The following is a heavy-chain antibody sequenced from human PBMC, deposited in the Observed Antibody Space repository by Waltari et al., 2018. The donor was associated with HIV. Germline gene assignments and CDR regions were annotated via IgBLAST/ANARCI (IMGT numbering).Heavy chain of an antibody. Sequence: QVQLVQSGAELKKPGSSVKVSCKTSGGTFNNYAISWVRQAPGQGLEWMGGIIPIFDTTNSAQKFQGRVTITADKSTSTAYMELRSLRSADTALYYCAARKGYCSGGGCYSWDYWGQGTLVTVSS. CDR2: IIPIFDTT. J-gene: IGHJ4*02. D-gene: IGHD2-15*01. CDR3: AARKGYCSGGGCYSWDY. V-gene: IGHV1-69*06. CDR1: GGTFNNYA.